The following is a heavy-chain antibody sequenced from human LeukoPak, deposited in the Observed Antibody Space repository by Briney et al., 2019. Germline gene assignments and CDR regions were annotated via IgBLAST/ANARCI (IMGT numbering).Heavy chain of an antibody. CDR3: ARDNGYCSSTSCSGYYYGTDV. CDR2: ISSSGSTI. V-gene: IGHV3-48*03. CDR1: GFTFSSYE. D-gene: IGHD2-2*03. J-gene: IGHJ6*04. Sequence: PGGSLRLSCAASGFTFSSYEMNWVRQAPGKGLEWVSYISSSGSTIYYADSVKGRFTISRDNAKNSLYLQMNSLRAEDTAVYYCARDNGYCSSTSCSGYYYGTDVWGKGTTVTVSS.